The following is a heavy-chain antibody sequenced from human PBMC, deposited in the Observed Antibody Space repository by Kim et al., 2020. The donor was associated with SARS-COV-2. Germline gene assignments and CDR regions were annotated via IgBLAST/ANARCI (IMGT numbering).Heavy chain of an antibody. CDR2: IYHSGST. J-gene: IGHJ6*02. CDR1: GDSISSGGYS. CDR3: ASGGDFEYYGMDV. D-gene: IGHD2-21*01. V-gene: IGHV4-30-2*01. Sequence: SETLSLTCAVSGDSISSGGYSWSWIRQPPGKGLEWIGYIYHSGSTYYNPSLKSRVTISVDRSKNQFSLKLSSVTAADTAVYYCASGGDFEYYGMDVWGQGTTVTVSS.